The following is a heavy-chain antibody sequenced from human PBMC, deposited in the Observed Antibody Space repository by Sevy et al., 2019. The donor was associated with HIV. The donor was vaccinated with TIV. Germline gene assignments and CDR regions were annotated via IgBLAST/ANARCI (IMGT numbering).Heavy chain of an antibody. J-gene: IGHJ3*02. V-gene: IGHV3-33*01. D-gene: IGHD3-10*01. Sequence: GGSLRLSCTASGFTFSSYGMHWVRQAPGKGLDWVALIWYDGTNKYYADSVKGRFTISRDNSKNTLYLQMNSLRAEDTAVYYCARGKPSSFTLVRGDLDIWGQGTMVTVSS. CDR2: IWYDGTNK. CDR3: ARGKPSSFTLVRGDLDI. CDR1: GFTFSSYG.